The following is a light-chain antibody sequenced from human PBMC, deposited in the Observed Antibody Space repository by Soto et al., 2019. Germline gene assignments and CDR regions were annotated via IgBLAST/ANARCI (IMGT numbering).Light chain of an antibody. CDR1: SSDVGGYNF. J-gene: IGLJ2*01. CDR2: EVT. Sequence: QSVLTQPASVSGSPGQSITISCTGTSSDVGGYNFVSWYQQHPGKAPKLIIYEVTHRPSGVSNRFSGSKSGNTASLTISGLQAEDEADYYCSSYTSSSSVVFGGGTKVTVL. V-gene: IGLV2-14*01. CDR3: SSYTSSSSVV.